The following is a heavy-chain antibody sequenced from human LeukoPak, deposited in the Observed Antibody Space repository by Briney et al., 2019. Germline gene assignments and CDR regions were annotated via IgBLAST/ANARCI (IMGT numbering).Heavy chain of an antibody. D-gene: IGHD3-22*01. J-gene: IGHJ4*02. Sequence: GGSLRLSCAASGFTFSSYSMNWVRQAPGKGLEWVSSISSSSSYIYYADSVKGRFTISRDNAKNSLYLQMNSLRAGDTAVYYCARDSDYYDSSGYSYYFDYWGQGTLVTVSS. CDR1: GFTFSSYS. CDR2: ISSSSSYI. V-gene: IGHV3-21*01. CDR3: ARDSDYYDSSGYSYYFDY.